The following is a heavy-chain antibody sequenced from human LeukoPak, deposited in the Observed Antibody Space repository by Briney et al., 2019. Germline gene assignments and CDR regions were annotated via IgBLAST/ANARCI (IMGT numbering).Heavy chain of an antibody. V-gene: IGHV1-69*05. CDR1: GGTFSSYA. CDR3: AISRDGYIVFDY. J-gene: IGHJ4*02. Sequence: ASVKVSCKASGGTFSSYAISWVRQAPGQGLEWMGRIIPIFGTANYAQKFQGRITIITDESTITAYMELSSLRSEDTAVYYCAISRDGYIVFDYWGQGTLVTVSS. CDR2: IIPIFGTA. D-gene: IGHD5-24*01.